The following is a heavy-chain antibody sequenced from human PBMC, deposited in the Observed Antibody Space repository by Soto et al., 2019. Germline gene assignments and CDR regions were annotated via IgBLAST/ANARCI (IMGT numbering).Heavy chain of an antibody. CDR2: ISDSGTNT. CDR3: ARDLTPTVAIGWYFDY. J-gene: IGHJ4*02. D-gene: IGHD5-12*01. Sequence: GGSLRLSCADSGFTFSSYSMNWVRQPPGKGLEWVSGISDSGTNTYYADSVKCRFTFSRDNSKNTLYLQMDSLRAEDKAVYYCARDLTPTVAIGWYFDYWGQGTLVTVSS. V-gene: IGHV3-23*01. CDR1: GFTFSSYS.